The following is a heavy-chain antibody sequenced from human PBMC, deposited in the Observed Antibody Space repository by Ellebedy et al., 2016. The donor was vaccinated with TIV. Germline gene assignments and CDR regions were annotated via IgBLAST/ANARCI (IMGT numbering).Heavy chain of an antibody. V-gene: IGHV4-39*02. Sequence: MPGGSLRPSCSVSGGSVSSTRYYWAWLRQPPGKGLEWIGSVYYSGSTYYNSSFKCRVTLSADTSKNHFSLNLRTVTAADTAVYYFARIDPWQPIDDWGQGILVAVSS. J-gene: IGHJ4*02. D-gene: IGHD2-21*01. CDR3: ARIDPWQPIDD. CDR1: GGSVSSTRYY. CDR2: VYYSGST.